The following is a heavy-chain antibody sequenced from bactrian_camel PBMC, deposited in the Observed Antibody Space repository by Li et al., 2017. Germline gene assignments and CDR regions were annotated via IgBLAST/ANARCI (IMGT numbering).Heavy chain of an antibody. CDR3: AFEVAPHVRGLNSSQVGPTAPLCPTQGY. CDR2: FNSVGAT. CDR1: GYTYDYYC. J-gene: IGHJ4*01. Sequence: HVQLVESGGGSVQAGGSLRLACEVSGYTYDYYCMAWFRQVPGKEREGVATFNSVGATDYADSVLGRSTVSRDNAKNTLYLQMYSLKPEDTAIYYCAFEVAPHVRGLNSSQVGPTAPLCPTQGYWGQGTQVTVS. D-gene: IGHD7*01. V-gene: IGHV3S55*01.